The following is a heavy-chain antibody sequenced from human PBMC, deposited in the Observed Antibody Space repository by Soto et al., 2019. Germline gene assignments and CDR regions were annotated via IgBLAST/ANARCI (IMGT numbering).Heavy chain of an antibody. CDR1: GYTFTSYD. CDR3: ARTRAAAGTTDAFDI. J-gene: IGHJ3*02. Sequence: ASVKVSCKASGYTFTSYDINWVRQATGQGLEWMGWIIPNLGITNYAQKFQGRVTMTADTSTSTAYMELSSLRSEDTAVYYCARTRAAAGTTDAFDIWGQGTMVTVSS. CDR2: IIPNLGIT. V-gene: IGHV1-8*01. D-gene: IGHD6-13*01.